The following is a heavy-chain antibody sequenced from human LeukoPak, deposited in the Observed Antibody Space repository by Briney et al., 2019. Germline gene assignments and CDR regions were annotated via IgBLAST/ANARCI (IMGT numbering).Heavy chain of an antibody. V-gene: IGHV1-2*02. J-gene: IGHJ6*02. D-gene: IGHD2-2*01. Sequence: ASVKVSCKASGCTFTGYYMHWVRQAPGQGLEWMGWINPNSGGTNYAQKFQGRVTMTRDTSISTAYMELSRLRSDDTAVYYCARGVSRDIVVVPAAPYPTTYYYYGMDVWGQGTTVTVSS. CDR2: INPNSGGT. CDR3: ARGVSRDIVVVPAAPYPTTYYYYGMDV. CDR1: GCTFTGYY.